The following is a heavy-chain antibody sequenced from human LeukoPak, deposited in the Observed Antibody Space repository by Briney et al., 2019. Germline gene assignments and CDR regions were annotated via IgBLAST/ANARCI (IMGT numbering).Heavy chain of an antibody. J-gene: IGHJ6*03. CDR1: GGSLWSFY. D-gene: IGHD3-22*01. V-gene: IGHV4-4*07. Sequence: SETLSLTCTVSGGSLWSFYWSWVRQPAGKGLEWIGRLYNNGSTNYNPSLKSRVTISVDTSKNQFSLKLSSVTAADTAVYYCARGPGYYYDSSGYYVHYYYYYYMDVWGKGTTVTVSS. CDR2: LYNNGST. CDR3: ARGPGYYYDSSGYYVHYYYYYYMDV.